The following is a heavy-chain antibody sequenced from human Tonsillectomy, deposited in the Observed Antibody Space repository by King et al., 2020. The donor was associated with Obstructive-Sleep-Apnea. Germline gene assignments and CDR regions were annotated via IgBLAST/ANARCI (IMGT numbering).Heavy chain of an antibody. Sequence: QVQLQESGPGLVKPSQTLSLICTVSGGSISSGGYYWSWIRQHPGKGLEWIGYIYYSGRTYYNPSLKSRVTMSVDTSKNHFSLKLSSVTAADTAVYYCARDSTSYGYVDYWGLGTLVTVSS. D-gene: IGHD3-16*01. CDR3: ARDSTSYGYVDY. CDR1: GGSISSGGYY. V-gene: IGHV4-31*03. CDR2: IYYSGRT. J-gene: IGHJ4*02.